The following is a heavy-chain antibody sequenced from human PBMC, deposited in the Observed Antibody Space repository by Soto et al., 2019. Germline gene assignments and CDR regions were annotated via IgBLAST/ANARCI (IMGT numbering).Heavy chain of an antibody. CDR3: ATDGGY. CDR1: GYTLTESS. J-gene: IGHJ4*02. D-gene: IGHD3-10*01. V-gene: IGHV1-24*01. Sequence: QVQMVQSGAEEKKPGASVKVSCKVSGYTLTESSMHWVRQAPGKGLEWMGGFDPEDGERNYAQKFQGRVTMTEDTSTDTAYMALSSLSSEVTAVYYCATDGGYWGQGTLVTVSS. CDR2: FDPEDGER.